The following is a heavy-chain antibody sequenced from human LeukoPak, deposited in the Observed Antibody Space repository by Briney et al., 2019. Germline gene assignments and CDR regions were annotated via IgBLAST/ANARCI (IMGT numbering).Heavy chain of an antibody. D-gene: IGHD6-19*01. CDR2: LNWNAAST. CDR1: GFTFDDFG. Sequence: GGSLRLSCSPSGFTFDDFGMHWLRQIPGKGLEWVSGLNWNAASTDYADSVKDRCTISRDNAKSLLYLQINSLRVEDTAVYYCARGRGSGWRYLDYWGQGTLVIVSS. J-gene: IGHJ4*02. CDR3: ARGRGSGWRYLDY. V-gene: IGHV3-20*04.